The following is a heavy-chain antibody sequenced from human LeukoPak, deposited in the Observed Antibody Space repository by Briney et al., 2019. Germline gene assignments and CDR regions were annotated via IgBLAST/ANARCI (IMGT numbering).Heavy chain of an antibody. CDR3: ARDRWFGFGEPPHNFDY. CDR2: IWYDGSNK. D-gene: IGHD3-10*01. J-gene: IGHJ4*02. Sequence: PGGSLRLSCAASGFTFSSYGMHWVRQAPGKGLEWVAVIWYDGSNKYYADSVKGRFTISRDSSKNTLYLQMNSLRAEDTAVYYCARDRWFGFGEPPHNFDYWGQGTLVTVSS. V-gene: IGHV3-33*01. CDR1: GFTFSSYG.